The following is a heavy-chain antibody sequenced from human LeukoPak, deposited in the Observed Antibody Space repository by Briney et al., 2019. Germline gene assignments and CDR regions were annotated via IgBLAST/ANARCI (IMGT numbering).Heavy chain of an antibody. D-gene: IGHD2-2*01. V-gene: IGHV3-7*01. CDR2: IKQDGSET. CDR1: GFAFSNYW. J-gene: IGHJ4*02. CDR3: CSTNSFSY. Sequence: GGSLRLSCAASGFAFSNYWMNWVRQAPGKGLEWVANIKQDGSETYYVDSVMGRFTISRDNAKNSLYLQMNSLRAEDTALYYCCSTNSFSYWGQGTLVTVSS.